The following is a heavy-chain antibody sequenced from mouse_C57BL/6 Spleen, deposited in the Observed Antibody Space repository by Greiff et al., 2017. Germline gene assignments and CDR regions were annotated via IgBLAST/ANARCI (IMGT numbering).Heavy chain of an antibody. V-gene: IGHV1-26*01. CDR2: INPNNGGT. CDR1: GYTFTDYY. D-gene: IGHD2-3*01. J-gene: IGHJ3*01. CDR3: ANYEGYYFGWLAY. Sequence: VQLQQSGPELVKPGASVKISCKASGYTFTDYYMNWVKQSHGKSLEWIGDINPNNGGTSYNQKFKGKATLTVDKSSSTAYMELRSLTSEDSAVYYCANYEGYYFGWLAYWGQGTLVTVSA.